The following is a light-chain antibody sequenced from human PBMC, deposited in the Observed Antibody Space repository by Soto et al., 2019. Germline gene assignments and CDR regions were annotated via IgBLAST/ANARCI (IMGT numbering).Light chain of an antibody. CDR3: QQLNSFPIP. J-gene: IGKJ3*01. V-gene: IGKV1-9*01. Sequence: IQLTQSPSSLSASVGDRVTISCRASQGIATFLAWYQQKPGKAPKLLIYGASTLQSGVPSRFSGSGSGTDFTLTISSLQPEDFATYYCQQLNSFPIPFGPGTKVDIK. CDR1: QGIATF. CDR2: GAS.